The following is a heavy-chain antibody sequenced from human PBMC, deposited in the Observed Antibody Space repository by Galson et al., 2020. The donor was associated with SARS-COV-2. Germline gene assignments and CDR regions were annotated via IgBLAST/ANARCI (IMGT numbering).Heavy chain of an antibody. CDR1: GGSFSGYY. Sequence: SETLSLTRAVYGGSFSGYYWSWIRQPPGKGLEWIGEINHSGSTNYNPSLKSRVTISVDTSKNQFSLKLSPVTAADTDVYYCTGDEIFRSYYYDGMDVWGQGTTVTVSS. J-gene: IGHJ6*02. D-gene: IGHD2-21*01. V-gene: IGHV4-34*01. CDR3: TGDEIFRSYYYDGMDV. CDR2: INHSGST.